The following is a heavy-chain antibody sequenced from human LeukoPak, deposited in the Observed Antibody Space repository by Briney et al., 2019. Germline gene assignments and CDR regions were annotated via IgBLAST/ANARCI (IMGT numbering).Heavy chain of an antibody. CDR2: VHVSGST. D-gene: IGHD1-7*01. Sequence: SETLSLTCTVSGGTMITSAFYWGWIRESPGKGLEWIGNVHVSGSTNYNPSLKSRVTMSVDTSKNQFSLKLSSVTAADTAVYYCARITGTDIDYWGQGTLVTVSS. J-gene: IGHJ4*02. CDR3: ARITGTDIDY. CDR1: GGTMITSAFY. V-gene: IGHV4-39*07.